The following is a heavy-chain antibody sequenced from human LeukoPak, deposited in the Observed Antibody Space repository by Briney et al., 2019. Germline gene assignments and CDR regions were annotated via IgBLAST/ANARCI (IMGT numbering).Heavy chain of an antibody. CDR3: ARVFMVRGVIDPFPLDY. CDR2: INAGNGNT. V-gene: IGHV1-3*01. Sequence: ASVKVSCKASGYTFTNYGITWVRQAPGQGLEWMGWINAGNGNTKYSQKFQGRVTITRDTSASTAYMELSSLRSEDTAVYYCARVFMVRGVIDPFPLDYWGQGTLVTVSS. CDR1: GYTFTNYG. J-gene: IGHJ4*02. D-gene: IGHD3-10*01.